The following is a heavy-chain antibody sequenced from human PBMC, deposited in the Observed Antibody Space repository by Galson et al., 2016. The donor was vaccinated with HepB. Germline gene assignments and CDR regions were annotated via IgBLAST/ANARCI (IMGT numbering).Heavy chain of an antibody. V-gene: IGHV3-30*18. CDR2: DSMDGRRK. Sequence: SLRLSCAGSGFIFSGYGMHWVRQAPGKGLEWVAADSMDGRRKFYADSVKGRFTISRDNSNNMLFQQMSSLRPDDTAVYYCAKRHEYCPPVGCSVDYWGQGTLVSVSS. CDR1: GFIFSGYG. J-gene: IGHJ4*02. CDR3: AKRHEYCPPVGCSVDY. D-gene: IGHD2/OR15-2a*01.